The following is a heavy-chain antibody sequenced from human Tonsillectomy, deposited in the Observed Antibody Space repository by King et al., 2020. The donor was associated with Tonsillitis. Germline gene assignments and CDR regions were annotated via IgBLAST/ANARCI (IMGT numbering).Heavy chain of an antibody. V-gene: IGHV4-59*08. J-gene: IGHJ4*02. CDR1: GGSISSYY. D-gene: IGHD3-10*01. Sequence: QLQESGPGLVKPSETLSLTCTVSGGSISSYYWSWIRQPPGKGLEWIGYIYYSGSTNYNPSLKSRVTISVDTSKNQFSLKLSSVTAADTAVYYCARLGDYYGSGGGDYWGQGTLVPVSS. CDR3: ARLGDYYGSGGGDY. CDR2: IYYSGST.